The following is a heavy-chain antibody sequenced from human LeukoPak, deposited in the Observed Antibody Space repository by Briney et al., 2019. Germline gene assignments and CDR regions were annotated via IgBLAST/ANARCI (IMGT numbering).Heavy chain of an antibody. V-gene: IGHV3-23*01. J-gene: IGHJ4*02. CDR2: ISSGGGSI. Sequence: PGGSLRLSFAASGFTFSTSDMSWVRQAPGKGLEWVSKISSGGGSIYYADSVKGRFTFPRDNSKNTLYLQMNGLRAEDTAIYYCVKGDYFDSWGQGTLVTVSS. CDR3: VKGDYFDS. CDR1: GFTFSTSD.